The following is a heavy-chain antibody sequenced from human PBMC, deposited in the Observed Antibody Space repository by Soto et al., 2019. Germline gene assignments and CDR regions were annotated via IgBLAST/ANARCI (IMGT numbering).Heavy chain of an antibody. V-gene: IGHV1-69*01. Sequence: QVQLVQSGAEVKRPGSSVKVSCKASGATLSSYAISWVRQAPGQGLEWMGGIIPVFGTENYAQKFQGRVTITADESTSTAYMELSGLRSDDTAVYYCARDPQYSGSLSGGGDAFDIWGQGTVVTVSS. D-gene: IGHD1-26*01. CDR3: ARDPQYSGSLSGGGDAFDI. CDR2: IIPVFGTE. J-gene: IGHJ3*02. CDR1: GATLSSYA.